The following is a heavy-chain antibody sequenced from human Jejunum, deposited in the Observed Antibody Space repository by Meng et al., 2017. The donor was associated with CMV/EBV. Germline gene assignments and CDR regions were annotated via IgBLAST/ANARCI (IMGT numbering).Heavy chain of an antibody. J-gene: IGHJ3*02. V-gene: IGHV3-30*18. CDR2: ISNDGSNK. CDR1: GFSFSSYG. CDR3: AKTYSGNYLKVFAFDI. Sequence: GFSFSSYGMHWVRQAPGKGLEGVAVISNDGSNKYYADSVKGRFTISRDNSKNTVYLQMSSLITEDTAVYYCAKTYSGNYLKVFAFDIWGQGTMVTVSS. D-gene: IGHD1-26*01.